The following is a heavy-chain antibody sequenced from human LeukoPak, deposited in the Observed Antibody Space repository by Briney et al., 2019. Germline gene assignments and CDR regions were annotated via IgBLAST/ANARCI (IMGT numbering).Heavy chain of an antibody. V-gene: IGHV3-48*04. CDR1: GFTFSSYA. CDR2: ISSSGSTI. Sequence: GGSLRLSCAASGFTFSSYAMHWVRQAPAQGLEWVSYISSSGSTIYYADSVKGRLTLSRDNTKNTLYPQMNSLRAEDTAVYYCARFSPDSSGWYYYYYYMDVWGKGTTVTVSS. D-gene: IGHD6-19*01. CDR3: ARFSPDSSGWYYYYYYMDV. J-gene: IGHJ6*03.